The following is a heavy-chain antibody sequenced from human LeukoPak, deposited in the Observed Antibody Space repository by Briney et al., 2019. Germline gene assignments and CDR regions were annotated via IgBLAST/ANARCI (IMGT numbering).Heavy chain of an antibody. CDR3: ARFPSDSSGYNDAFDI. Sequence: SETLSLTCTVSGGSISSYYWSWIRQPPGKGLEWIGYIYYSGSTNYNPSLKCRVTISVGTSKNQFSLKLSSVTAADTAVYYCARFPSDSSGYNDAFDIWGQGTMVTVSS. CDR1: GGSISSYY. V-gene: IGHV4-59*01. J-gene: IGHJ3*02. D-gene: IGHD3-22*01. CDR2: IYYSGST.